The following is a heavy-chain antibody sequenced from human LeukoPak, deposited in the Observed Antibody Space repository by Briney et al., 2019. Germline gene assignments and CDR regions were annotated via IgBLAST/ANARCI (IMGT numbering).Heavy chain of an antibody. J-gene: IGHJ6*02. CDR2: INHSGST. CDR3: AIRSDYYGMDV. CDR1: GVSFSGYY. V-gene: IGHV4-34*01. Sequence: SETLSLTCAVYGVSFSGYYWSWIRQPPGKGLEWIGEINHSGSTNHNPSLKSRVTISVDTSKNQFSLKLSSVTAADTAVYYCAIRSDYYGMDVWGQGTTVTVSS.